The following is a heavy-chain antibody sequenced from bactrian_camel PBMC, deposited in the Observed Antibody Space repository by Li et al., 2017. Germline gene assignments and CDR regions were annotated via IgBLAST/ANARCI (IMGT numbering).Heavy chain of an antibody. V-gene: IGHV3S55*01. CDR2: ISSDGSS. CDR3: TKGSKPYFSDYDLAA. J-gene: IGHJ4*01. CDR1: GYTYCTYN. D-gene: IGHD4*01. Sequence: HVQLVESGGGSVQAGGSLRLSCTVSGYTYCTYNMGWYRQAPGKEREWVAKISSDGSSSYADSVKGRFTISPDNAKNTLYLQLNSLKTEDTAVYFCTKGSKPYFSDYDLAARGQGTQVTVS.